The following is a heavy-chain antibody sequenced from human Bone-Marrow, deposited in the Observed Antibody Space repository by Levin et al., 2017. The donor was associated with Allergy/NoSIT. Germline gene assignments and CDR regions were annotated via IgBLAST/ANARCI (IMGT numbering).Heavy chain of an antibody. CDR1: GFTFSNYA. Sequence: PGESLKISCAVSGFTFSNYAMHWVRQAPGKGLEWVAVISYDGGNKYYADSVKGRFTISRDNSKNTLYLQMNSLGPEDTAIYYCTVGAGRQWLVAPFDFWGQGTLVTVSS. CDR3: TVGAGRQWLVAPFDF. V-gene: IGHV3-30-3*01. D-gene: IGHD6-19*01. J-gene: IGHJ4*02. CDR2: ISYDGGNK.